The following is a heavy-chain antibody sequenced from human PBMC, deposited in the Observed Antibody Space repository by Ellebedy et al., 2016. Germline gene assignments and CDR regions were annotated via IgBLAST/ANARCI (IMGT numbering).Heavy chain of an antibody. D-gene: IGHD2-15*01. J-gene: IGHJ5*02. Sequence: GGSLRLSCAGSGFTFNNYVMTWVRQAPGRGLGWVASLCGSGGATNLADSVKGRFTISRDNSKNTLYLQMNSLRAEDTAVYYCARGVGSGWFDPWGQGTLVTVSS. CDR2: LCGSGGAT. CDR1: GFTFNNYV. CDR3: ARGVGSGWFDP. V-gene: IGHV3-23*01.